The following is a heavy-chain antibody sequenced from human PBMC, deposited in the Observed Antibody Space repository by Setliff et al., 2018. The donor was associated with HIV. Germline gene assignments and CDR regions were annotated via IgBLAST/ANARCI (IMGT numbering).Heavy chain of an antibody. V-gene: IGHV4-28*06. Sequence: PSETLSLTCAVSGYSITSSNWWGWIRQPPGKGLEWIGYIYYSGSTNYNPSLKSRVTMSVDTSKNQFSLKLSSVTALDTAVYYCARMNPRDDAFDIWGQGTMVTVSS. J-gene: IGHJ3*02. CDR3: ARMNPRDDAFDI. CDR1: GYSITSSNW. CDR2: IYYSGST.